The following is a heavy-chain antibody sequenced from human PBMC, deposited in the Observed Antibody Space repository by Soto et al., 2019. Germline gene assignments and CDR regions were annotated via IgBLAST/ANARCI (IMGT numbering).Heavy chain of an antibody. CDR1: GGSISSYY. Sequence: KPSETLSLTCTVSGGSISSYYWSWIRQPPGKGLEWIGYIYYSGSTNYNPSLKSRVTISVDTSKNQFSLKLSSVTAADTAVYYCAREFSGYDNDVFDIWGQGTMVPVSS. CDR2: IYYSGST. V-gene: IGHV4-59*01. CDR3: AREFSGYDNDVFDI. J-gene: IGHJ3*02. D-gene: IGHD5-12*01.